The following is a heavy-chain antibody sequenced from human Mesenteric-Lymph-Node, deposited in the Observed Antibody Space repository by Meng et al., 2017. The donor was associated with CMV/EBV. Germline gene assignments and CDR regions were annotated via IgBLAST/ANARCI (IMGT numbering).Heavy chain of an antibody. V-gene: IGHV3-11*04. Sequence: GGSLRLSCAASGFTFSDYYMSWIRQAPGKGLEWVSFISGSGSTLYYTDSVKGRFTISRDNAKNSLFLQMNSLRAEDTAVYYCARESLGSGWYYYYGMDVWGQGTTVTVSS. CDR3: ARESLGSGWYYYYGMDV. J-gene: IGHJ6*02. CDR2: ISGSGSTL. D-gene: IGHD6-19*01. CDR1: GFTFSDYY.